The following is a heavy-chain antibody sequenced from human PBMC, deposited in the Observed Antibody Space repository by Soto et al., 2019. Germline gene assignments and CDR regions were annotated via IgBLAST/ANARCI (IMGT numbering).Heavy chain of an antibody. J-gene: IGHJ4*02. Sequence: SVKVSCKASGGTFSNSVVSWVRQAPGQGLEWMGGFIPSFDTANYAQKFQGRVTIIADESTSTAYMELTSLRSEDTAVYYCARATTLVGVTIYENYIDYWGQGTLVTVSS. V-gene: IGHV1-69*13. D-gene: IGHD4-17*01. CDR2: FIPSFDTA. CDR1: GGTFSNSV. CDR3: ARATTLVGVTIYENYIDY.